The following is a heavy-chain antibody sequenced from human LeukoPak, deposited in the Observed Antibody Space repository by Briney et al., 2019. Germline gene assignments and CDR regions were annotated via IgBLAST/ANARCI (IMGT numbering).Heavy chain of an antibody. CDR3: ARDSSAYDFWSGSLDTTLDY. J-gene: IGHJ4*02. CDR1: GYTFTSYA. V-gene: IGHV1-46*01. Sequence: ASVKVSCKASGYTFTSYAMNWVRQAPGQGLEWMGIINPSGGSTSYAQKFQGRVTMTRDTSTSTVYMELSSLRSEDTAVYYCARDSSAYDFWSGSLDTTLDYWGQGTLVTVSS. D-gene: IGHD3-3*01. CDR2: INPSGGST.